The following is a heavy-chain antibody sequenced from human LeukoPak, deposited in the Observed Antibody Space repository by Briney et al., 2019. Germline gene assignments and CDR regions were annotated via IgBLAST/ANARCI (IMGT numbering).Heavy chain of an antibody. Sequence: SETLSLTCTVSGGSISSYYWSWIRQPPGKGLEWIGYIYTSGSANYNPSLKSRVTISVDTSKNQFSLKLSSVTAADTAVYYCARGYQYLDYWGQGTLVTVSS. V-gene: IGHV4-4*09. CDR2: IYTSGSA. CDR3: ARGYQYLDY. CDR1: GGSISSYY. J-gene: IGHJ4*02. D-gene: IGHD2-15*01.